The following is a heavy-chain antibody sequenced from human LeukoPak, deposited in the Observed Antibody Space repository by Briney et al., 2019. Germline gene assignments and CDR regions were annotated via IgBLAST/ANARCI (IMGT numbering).Heavy chain of an antibody. CDR2: ISSSGSTI. J-gene: IGHJ3*02. D-gene: IGHD6-19*01. CDR3: ARVGSGWYGGAFDI. Sequence: GGSLRLSCAASGLTFSSYEMNWVRQAPGKGLEWVSYISSSGSTIYYADSVKGRFTISRDNAKNSLYLQMNSLRAEDTAVYYCARVGSGWYGGAFDIWGQGTMVTVSS. V-gene: IGHV3-48*03. CDR1: GLTFSSYE.